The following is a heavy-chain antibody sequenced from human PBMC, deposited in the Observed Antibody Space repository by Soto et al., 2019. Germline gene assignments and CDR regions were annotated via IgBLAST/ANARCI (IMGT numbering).Heavy chain of an antibody. D-gene: IGHD3-3*01. CDR2: IKQDGSEK. V-gene: IGHV3-7*01. J-gene: IGHJ6*02. Sequence: VGSLRLSCAASGFTFSSYWMSWVRQAPGKGLEWVANIKQDGSEKYYVDSVKGRFTISRDNAKNSLYLQMNSLRAEDTAVYYCARVGYDFWSGYYLSYYGMDVWGQGTAVTVSS. CDR1: GFTFSSYW. CDR3: ARVGYDFWSGYYLSYYGMDV.